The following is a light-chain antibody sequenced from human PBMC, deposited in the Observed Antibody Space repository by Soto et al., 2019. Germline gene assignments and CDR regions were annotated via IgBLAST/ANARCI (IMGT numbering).Light chain of an antibody. J-gene: IGLJ1*01. Sequence: QSALTQPASVSGSPGQSITISCTGTRSDVGGYNYVSWYQQQPGKAPKLMIYDVSNRPSGVSNRFSASKSGDTASLTISGLQAEDEADYYCSSWTRSSTYVCGPGTKLTVL. V-gene: IGLV2-14*01. CDR1: RSDVGGYNY. CDR2: DVS. CDR3: SSWTRSSTYV.